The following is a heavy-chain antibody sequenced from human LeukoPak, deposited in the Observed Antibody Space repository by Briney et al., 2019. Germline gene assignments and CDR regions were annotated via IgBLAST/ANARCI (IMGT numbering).Heavy chain of an antibody. CDR2: IYYSGST. D-gene: IGHD3-16*01. Sequence: SETLSLTCTVSGGSISSSSYYWGWIRQPPGKGLEWIGSIYYSGSTYYNPSLKSRVTISVDTSKNQFSLKLSSVTAADTAVYYCARLGSMGGFDPWGQGILVTVSS. CDR1: GGSISSSSYY. CDR3: ARLGSMGGFDP. V-gene: IGHV4-39*01. J-gene: IGHJ5*02.